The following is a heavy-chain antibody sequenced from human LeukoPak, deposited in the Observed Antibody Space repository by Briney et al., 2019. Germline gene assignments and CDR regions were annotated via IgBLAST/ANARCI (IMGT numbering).Heavy chain of an antibody. CDR3: ARGIAAAGLYWYFDL. Sequence: PSETLSLTCTVPGGSISSGSYYWSWIRQPAGKGLEWIGRIYTSGSTNYNPSLKSRVTMSVDTSKNQFSLKLSSVTAADTAVYYCARGIAAAGLYWYFDLWGRGTLVTVSS. CDR2: IYTSGST. D-gene: IGHD6-13*01. CDR1: GGSISSGSYY. V-gene: IGHV4-61*02. J-gene: IGHJ2*01.